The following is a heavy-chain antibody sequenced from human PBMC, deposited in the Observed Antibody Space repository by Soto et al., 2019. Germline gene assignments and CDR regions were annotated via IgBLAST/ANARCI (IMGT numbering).Heavy chain of an antibody. CDR1: GYTFTGYY. CDR3: ARGGYYYDSSGYYPKPYFDY. V-gene: IGHV1-2*04. J-gene: IGHJ4*02. CDR2: INPNSGGT. Sequence: ASVKVSCKASGYTFTGYYMHWVRQAPGQGLEWMGWINPNSGGTNYAQKFQGWVTMTRDTSISTAYMELSRLRSDDTAVYYCARGGYYYDSSGYYPKPYFDYWGQGTLVTVSS. D-gene: IGHD3-22*01.